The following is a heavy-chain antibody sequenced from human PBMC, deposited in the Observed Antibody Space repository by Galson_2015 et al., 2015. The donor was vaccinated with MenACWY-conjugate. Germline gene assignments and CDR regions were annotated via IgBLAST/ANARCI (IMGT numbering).Heavy chain of an antibody. Sequence: SLRLSCAVSGFTFRNYWMTWVRQAPGKGLEWVATIKKDGSEKYYVDSVKGRFTISRDNTKNSMYLEMNSLRAEYTAVYYCARGHYGMVVGGQGTTLTASS. J-gene: IGHJ6*02. V-gene: IGHV3-7*03. CDR2: IKKDGSEK. CDR1: GFTFRNYW. CDR3: ARGHYGMVV.